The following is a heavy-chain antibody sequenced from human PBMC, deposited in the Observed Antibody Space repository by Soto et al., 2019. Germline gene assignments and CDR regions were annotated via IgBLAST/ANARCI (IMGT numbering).Heavy chain of an antibody. J-gene: IGHJ6*02. D-gene: IGHD3-10*01. CDR1: GGSISSGGYY. V-gene: IGHV4-31*03. CDR2: IYYSGST. CDR3: ATLTMVRGALWYYDGMDV. Sequence: QVQLQESGPGLVKPSQTLSLTCTVSGGSISSGGYYWSWIRQHPGKGLEWIGYIYYSGSTYYNPSRKSRVTRSVDPSKNHFSLKLSSVTPADTAVYYCATLTMVRGALWYYDGMDVWGQGTTVTVSS.